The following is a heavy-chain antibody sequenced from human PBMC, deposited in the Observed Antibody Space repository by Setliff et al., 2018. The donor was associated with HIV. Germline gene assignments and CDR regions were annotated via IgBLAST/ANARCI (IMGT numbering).Heavy chain of an antibody. CDR3: AREDGVFAFDI. Sequence: SETLSLTCNVSGGSISSGSYYWSWIRQAPGKGLEWIGYIYYSGSTTYNPSLKSRVTISVDTSKNQFSLKLSSVTAADTAMYYCAREDGVFAFDIWGQGTMVTVSS. J-gene: IGHJ3*02. CDR1: GGSISSGSYY. D-gene: IGHD6-13*01. V-gene: IGHV4-61*01. CDR2: IYYSGST.